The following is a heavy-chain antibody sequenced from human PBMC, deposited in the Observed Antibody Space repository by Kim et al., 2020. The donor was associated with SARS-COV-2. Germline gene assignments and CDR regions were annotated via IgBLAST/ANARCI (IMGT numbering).Heavy chain of an antibody. J-gene: IGHJ6*02. V-gene: IGHV3-23*01. Sequence: YYTDSVKGRFTISADNSKNTLYLQINSLRVDDTAVYYCAKDSSIWYGMDVWGQGTTVTVSS. D-gene: IGHD6-13*01. CDR3: AKDSSIWYGMDV.